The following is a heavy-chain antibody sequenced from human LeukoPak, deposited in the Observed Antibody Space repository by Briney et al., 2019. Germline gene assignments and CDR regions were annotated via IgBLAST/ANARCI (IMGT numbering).Heavy chain of an antibody. Sequence: GGSLRLSCAASGFTFSSYAMHWVRQAPGKGLEWVAVISYDGSNEYYADSVKGRFSISRDNSKNTVYLQMSGLRAEDTALYYCAKAHCSPTSCSRIDYWGQGTLVTVSS. CDR1: GFTFSSYA. CDR3: AKAHCSPTSCSRIDY. CDR2: ISYDGSNE. J-gene: IGHJ4*02. V-gene: IGHV3-30-3*01. D-gene: IGHD2-2*01.